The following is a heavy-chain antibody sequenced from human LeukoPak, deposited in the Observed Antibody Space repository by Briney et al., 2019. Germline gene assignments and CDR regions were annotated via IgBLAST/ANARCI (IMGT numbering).Heavy chain of an antibody. CDR2: IYYSGST. J-gene: IGHJ4*02. CDR1: GGSISSSSYY. D-gene: IGHD3-16*01. V-gene: IGHV4-39*01. CDR3: ARLIDYDYVWEY. Sequence: SETLSLTCTVSGGSISSSSYYWGWIRQPPGKGLEWIGSIYYSGSTYYNPSLKSRVTISIDTSKTQFSLKLSSVTAADAAVYYCARLIDYDYVWEYWGQGTLVTVSS.